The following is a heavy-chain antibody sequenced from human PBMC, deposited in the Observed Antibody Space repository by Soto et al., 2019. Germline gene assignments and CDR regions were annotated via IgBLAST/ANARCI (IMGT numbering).Heavy chain of an antibody. J-gene: IGHJ3*02. D-gene: IGHD4-17*01. V-gene: IGHV3-21*01. CDR3: ARRGSEVTTGGGALDM. CDR1: RFRFSDYT. CDR2: ISIISTYI. Sequence: EVELVESGGGLVKPGGSLRLSCLASRFRFSDYTMTWVRQAPGKGLEWVSSISIISTYIYYGDSVKGRFIISRDNAKNSLYLQMNSLRVEDTAVYYCARRGSEVTTGGGALDMWGQGTMVTVSS.